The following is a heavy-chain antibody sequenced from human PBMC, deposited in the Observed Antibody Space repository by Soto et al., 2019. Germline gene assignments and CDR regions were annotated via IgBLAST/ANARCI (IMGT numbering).Heavy chain of an antibody. Sequence: GESLKISCKGSGYTFTSYWIGWVRQMPGEGLEWMGVIYPSDSDIRYSPSFQGKVTISADKSITTAYLQWSSLKAADTAMYYCVRSGTSSGRFSDYWGQGTRVTV. D-gene: IGHD2-15*01. CDR1: GYTFTSYW. CDR2: IYPSDSDI. J-gene: IGHJ4*02. CDR3: VRSGTSSGRFSDY. V-gene: IGHV5-51*01.